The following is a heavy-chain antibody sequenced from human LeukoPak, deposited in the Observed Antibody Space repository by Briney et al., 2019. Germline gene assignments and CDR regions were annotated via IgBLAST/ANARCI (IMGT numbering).Heavy chain of an antibody. Sequence: GGSLRLSCAATGFTFSSAAMTWVRQAPGKGLEWVSTITGSDDATYYADSVKGRFTISRDFSRNTVGLQMNSLRTEDTAIYYCAKGPQLYSGYHPDYWGQGTLVTVSS. J-gene: IGHJ4*02. D-gene: IGHD5-12*01. V-gene: IGHV3-23*01. CDR3: AKGPQLYSGYHPDY. CDR1: GFTFSSAA. CDR2: ITGSDDAT.